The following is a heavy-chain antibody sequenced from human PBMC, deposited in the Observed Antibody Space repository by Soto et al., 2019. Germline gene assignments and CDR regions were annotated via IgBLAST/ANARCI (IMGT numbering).Heavy chain of an antibody. V-gene: IGHV4-61*01. CDR3: ARGHDFWSGFSYFDY. Sequence: PSETLSLTCTVSGGSVSSGSHYWSWIRQPPGKRLEWVGYVYYSGSTNYNPSRQSRVTIPADTSKNQFSLKLNSVTAADTAVYYCARGHDFWSGFSYFDYWGQGTLVT. D-gene: IGHD3-3*01. CDR2: VYYSGST. CDR1: GGSVSSGSHY. J-gene: IGHJ4*02.